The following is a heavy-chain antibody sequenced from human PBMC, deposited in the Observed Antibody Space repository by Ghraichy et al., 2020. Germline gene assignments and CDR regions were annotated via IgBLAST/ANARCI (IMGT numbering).Heavy chain of an antibody. CDR2: INHSGST. D-gene: IGHD5-24*01. V-gene: IGHV4-34*01. CDR3: ARGGRRGRWLQSVTEYYYYYMDV. Sequence: SETLSLTCAVYGGSFSGYYWSWIRQPPGKGLEWIGEINHSGSTNYNPSLKSRVTISVDTSKNQFSLKLSSVTAADTAVYYCARGGRRGRWLQSVTEYYYYYMDVWGKGTTVTVSS. J-gene: IGHJ6*03. CDR1: GGSFSGYY.